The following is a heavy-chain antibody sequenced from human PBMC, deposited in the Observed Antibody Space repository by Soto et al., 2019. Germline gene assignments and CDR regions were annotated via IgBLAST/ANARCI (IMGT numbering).Heavy chain of an antibody. CDR2: ISYDGSNK. V-gene: IGHV3-30-3*01. CDR1: GFTFSSYA. CDR3: ARNGSP. Sequence: HPGGSLRLSCAASGFTFSSYAMHWVRQAPGKGLEWVAVISYDGSNKYYADSVKGRFTISRDNSKNTLYLQMNSLRAEDTAVYYCARNGSPWGQGTLVTVSS. D-gene: IGHD1-1*01. J-gene: IGHJ5*02.